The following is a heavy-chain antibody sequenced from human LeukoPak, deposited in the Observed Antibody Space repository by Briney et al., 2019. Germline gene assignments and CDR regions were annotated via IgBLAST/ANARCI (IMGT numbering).Heavy chain of an antibody. D-gene: IGHD2-15*01. J-gene: IGHJ3*02. CDR1: GFSLSTSGMR. CDR3: ARSGPDALYCSGGSCYSIAFDI. V-gene: IGHV2-70*04. CDR2: IDWDDDK. Sequence: PALVKPTQTLTLTCTFSGFSLSTSGMRVSWIRQPPGKALEWLARIDWDDDKFYSTSLKTRLTISKDTSKNQVVLTMTNMDPVDTATYYCARSGPDALYCSGGSCYSIAFDIWGQGTMVTVSS.